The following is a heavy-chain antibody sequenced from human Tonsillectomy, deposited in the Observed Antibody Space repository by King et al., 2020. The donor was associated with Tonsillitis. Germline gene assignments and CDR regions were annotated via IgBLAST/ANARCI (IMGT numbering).Heavy chain of an antibody. J-gene: IGHJ5*02. D-gene: IGHD2-8*02. Sequence: LQLQESGPGLVKPSETLSLSCSVSGDSIRTDNYLWGWIRQPPGQGLEWIGSILHSGSTYYNPSLRSRVTISVDTSKNRFSLKGRSVTAADTAVYYCARHPIWWSDRRSVWFDPWGQGTLVTVSS. CDR2: ILHSGST. CDR1: GDSIRTDNYL. V-gene: IGHV4-39*07. CDR3: ARHPIWWSDRRSVWFDP.